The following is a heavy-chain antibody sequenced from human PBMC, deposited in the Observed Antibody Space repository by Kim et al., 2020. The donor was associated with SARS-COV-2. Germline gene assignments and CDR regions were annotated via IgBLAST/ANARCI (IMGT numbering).Heavy chain of an antibody. V-gene: IGHV1-3*01. Sequence: ASVKVSCKASGYTFTSYAMHWVRQAPGQRLEWMGWINAGNGNTKYSQKFQGRVTITRDTSASTAYMELSSLRSEDTAVYYCARPPRGDGYNYFDYWGQGTPVTVSS. CDR3: ARPPRGDGYNYFDY. J-gene: IGHJ4*02. D-gene: IGHD5-12*01. CDR2: INAGNGNT. CDR1: GYTFTSYA.